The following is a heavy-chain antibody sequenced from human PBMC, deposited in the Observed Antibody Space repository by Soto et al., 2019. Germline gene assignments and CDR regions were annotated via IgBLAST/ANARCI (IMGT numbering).Heavy chain of an antibody. CDR3: ARESSGYSSYFDY. CDR1: GLTFSNYW. D-gene: IGHD5-12*01. J-gene: IGHJ4*02. Sequence: EVQLVESGGGLVQPGGSLRLSCVGSGLTFSNYWIHWVRQAPGKGLAWVSRISRDGSSTTYADSVKGRFTISRDFAKNTVYLQMTSLRAEDTAVYYCARESSGYSSYFDYWGQGTLVTVSS. CDR2: ISRDGSST. V-gene: IGHV3-74*01.